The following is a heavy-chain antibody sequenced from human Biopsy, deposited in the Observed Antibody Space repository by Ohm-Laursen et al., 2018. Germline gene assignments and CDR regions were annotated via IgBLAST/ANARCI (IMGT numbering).Heavy chain of an antibody. CDR2: VYYSGST. J-gene: IGHJ3*02. Sequence: PSDTLSLTCTVSGGSISSYYWTWIRQPPGKGLEWIGDVYYSGSTNRNPSLKSRVTILVDTSKNQFSLKPNSVTAADTAVYYCGRREVVITHDAFDTWGQGTMVTVSS. CDR1: GGSISSYY. V-gene: IGHV4-59*08. CDR3: GRREVVITHDAFDT. D-gene: IGHD3-22*01.